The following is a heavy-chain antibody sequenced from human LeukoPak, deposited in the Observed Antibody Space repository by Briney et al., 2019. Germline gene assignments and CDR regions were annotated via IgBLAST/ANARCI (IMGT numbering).Heavy chain of an antibody. CDR1: GFTFRSYG. J-gene: IGHJ3*02. D-gene: IGHD2-15*01. V-gene: IGHV3-73*01. Sequence: GGSLRLSCAASGFTFRSYGMHWVRQASGKGLEWVGRIRSKANGYTTAYGASVKGRFTISRDDSQRATYVQMNSLKIEDTAVYYCTRLAGGDAFDIWGPGTMVTVSS. CDR2: IRSKANGYTT. CDR3: TRLAGGDAFDI.